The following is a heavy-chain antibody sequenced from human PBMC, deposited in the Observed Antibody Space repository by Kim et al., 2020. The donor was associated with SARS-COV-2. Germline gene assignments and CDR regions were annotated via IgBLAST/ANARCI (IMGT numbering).Heavy chain of an antibody. CDR1: GYSISSGYY. V-gene: IGHV4-38-2*02. CDR3: ARESPKTLSGGAAAAFDY. D-gene: IGHD6-13*01. Sequence: SETLSLTCTVSGYSISSGYYWGWIRQPPEKGLEWIGSIYHSGSTYYNPSLKSRVTISVDTSKNQFSLKLSSVTAADTAVYYCARESPKTLSGGAAAAFDYWGQGTLVTVSS. CDR2: IYHSGST. J-gene: IGHJ4*02.